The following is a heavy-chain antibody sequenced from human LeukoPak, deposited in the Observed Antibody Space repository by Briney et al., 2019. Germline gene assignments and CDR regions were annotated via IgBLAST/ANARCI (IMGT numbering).Heavy chain of an antibody. V-gene: IGHV4-59*01. D-gene: IGHD3-9*01. CDR2: IYYSGST. J-gene: IGHJ6*04. CDR1: GGSISSYY. Sequence: SETLSLTCTVSGGSISSYYWSWIRQPPGKGLEWIGYIYYSGSTNYNPSLKSRVTISVDTSKNQFSLKLSSVTAADTAVYYCARGGLTGDPRAHYYYGMDVWGKGTTVTVSS. CDR3: ARGGLTGDPRAHYYYGMDV.